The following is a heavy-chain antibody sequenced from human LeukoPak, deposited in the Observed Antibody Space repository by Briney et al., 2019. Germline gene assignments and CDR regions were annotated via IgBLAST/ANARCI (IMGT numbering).Heavy chain of an antibody. Sequence: GGSLRLSCAASGFTFSSYSMNWVRQAPGKGLEWVSSISSSSGYIYYADSVKGRFTISRDNAKNSLYLQMNSLRAEDTAVYYCAIPLIVVVVAAPGYWGQGTLVTVSS. CDR2: ISSSSGYI. CDR3: AIPLIVVVVAAPGY. J-gene: IGHJ4*02. CDR1: GFTFSSYS. D-gene: IGHD2-15*01. V-gene: IGHV3-21*01.